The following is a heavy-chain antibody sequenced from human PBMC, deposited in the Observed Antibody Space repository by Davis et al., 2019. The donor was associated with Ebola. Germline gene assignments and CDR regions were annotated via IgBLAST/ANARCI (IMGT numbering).Heavy chain of an antibody. J-gene: IGHJ5*02. CDR3: ARRHDYGDYLGFDP. CDR2: ISSSSSTI. CDR1: GFTFSSYS. Sequence: GGSLRLSCAASGFTFSSYSMNWVRQAPGKGLEWVSYISSSSSTIYYADSVKGRFTISRDNAKNSLYLQMNSLRDEDTAVYYCARRHDYGDYLGFDPWGQGTLVTVSS. V-gene: IGHV3-48*02. D-gene: IGHD4-17*01.